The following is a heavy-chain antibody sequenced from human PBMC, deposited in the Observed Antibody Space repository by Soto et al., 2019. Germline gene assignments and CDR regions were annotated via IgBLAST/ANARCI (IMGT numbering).Heavy chain of an antibody. V-gene: IGHV4-59*08. D-gene: IGHD3-22*01. CDR2: IYYTGTT. Sequence: SVTLSLTCTVSGGSISSYYWSWIRQPPGKGLEWIGYIYYTGTTTYNPSIKSRVTISVDSSKNQFSLNLTSVSAADTAVYYCARLGGFYQSLDSWGQGTRVTVS. J-gene: IGHJ5*01. CDR1: GGSISSYY. CDR3: ARLGGFYQSLDS.